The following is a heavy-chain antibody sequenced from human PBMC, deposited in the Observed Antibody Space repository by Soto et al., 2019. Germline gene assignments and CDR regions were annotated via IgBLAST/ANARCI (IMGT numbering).Heavy chain of an antibody. CDR1: GFTFSSYA. CDR3: AKDHPHCSGGSCRQGGAEYFDY. CDR2: ISGSGGST. Sequence: GGSLRLSCAASGFTFSSYAMSWVRQAPGKGLEWVSAISGSGGSTYYADSVKGRFTISRDNSKNTLYLQMNSLRAEDTAVYYCAKDHPHCSGGSCRQGGAEYFDYWGQGTLVTVSS. J-gene: IGHJ4*02. D-gene: IGHD2-15*01. V-gene: IGHV3-23*01.